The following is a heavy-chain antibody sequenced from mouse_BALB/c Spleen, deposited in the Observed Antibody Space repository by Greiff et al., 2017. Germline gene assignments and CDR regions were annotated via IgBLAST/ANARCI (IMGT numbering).Heavy chain of an antibody. V-gene: IGHV5-4*02. CDR2: ISDGGSYT. CDR1: GFTFSDYY. D-gene: IGHD2-10*02. CDR3: ARGGKYGNYDY. J-gene: IGHJ2*01. Sequence: EVQLVESGGGLVKPGGSLKLSCAASGFTFSDYYMYWVRQTPGKRLEWVATISDGGSYTYYPESVKGRFTISRDNAKNKLYLQMSSLKSEDTAMYYCARGGKYGNYDYWGQGTTLTVSS.